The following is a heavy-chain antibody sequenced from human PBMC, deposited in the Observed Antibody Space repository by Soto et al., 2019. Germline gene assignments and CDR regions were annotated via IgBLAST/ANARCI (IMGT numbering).Heavy chain of an antibody. CDR1: DYIFTTYG. J-gene: IGHJ6*02. CDR3: ARNGERDLGLNYYFYYGMDV. CDR2: VSPYSNIT. Sequence: GASVKVSCKASDYIFTTYGISWVRQAPGKGLEWMGWVSPYSNITNYAQKFQGRVTMTTETSTRTVYMEMRSLRSDDTAMYYCARNGERDLGLNYYFYYGMDVWG. D-gene: IGHD3-10*01. V-gene: IGHV1-18*01.